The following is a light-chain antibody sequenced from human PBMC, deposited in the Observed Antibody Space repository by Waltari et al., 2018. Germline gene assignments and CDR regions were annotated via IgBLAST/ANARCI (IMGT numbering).Light chain of an antibody. CDR1: STDIGYFTP. CDR3: CSYADSITWV. J-gene: IGLJ3*02. CDR2: QLN. V-gene: IGLV2-23*02. Sequence: QSVLTQPASVSGSPGQSITISYTGPSTDIGYFTPVPCDQKYPGNAPKAMIYQLNTRPSETTTRFSCSKSGNASSLTISGLQAEYDADYYCCSYADSITWVFGGGTKLTVL.